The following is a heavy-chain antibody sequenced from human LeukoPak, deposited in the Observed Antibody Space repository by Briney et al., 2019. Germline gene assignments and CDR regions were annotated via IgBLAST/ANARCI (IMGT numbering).Heavy chain of an antibody. V-gene: IGHV3-7*01. CDR1: GFTFRSYW. D-gene: IGHD3-10*01. J-gene: IGHJ4*02. Sequence: GGSLRLSCAASGFTFRSYWMTWVRQPPGKGLEWVANIKYEGSETYYVDSVKGRFIISRDNAKNSLYLQMDGLRAEDTAVYYCARDPLYYGSGSFDYWGQGTLVTVSS. CDR3: ARDPLYYGSGSFDY. CDR2: IKYEGSET.